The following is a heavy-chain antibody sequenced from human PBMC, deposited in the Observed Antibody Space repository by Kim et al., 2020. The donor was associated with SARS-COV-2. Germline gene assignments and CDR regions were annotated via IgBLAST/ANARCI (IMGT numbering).Heavy chain of an antibody. CDR3: ARVGADILTGYYYYGMDV. Sequence: GGSLRLSCAASGFTFSSYGMHWVRQAPGKGLEWVAVISYDGSNKYYADSVKGRFTISRDNSKNTLYLQMNSLRAEDTAVYYCARVGADILTGYYYYGMDVWGQGTTVTVSS. CDR2: ISYDGSNK. CDR1: GFTFSSYG. V-gene: IGHV3-33*05. D-gene: IGHD3-9*01. J-gene: IGHJ6*02.